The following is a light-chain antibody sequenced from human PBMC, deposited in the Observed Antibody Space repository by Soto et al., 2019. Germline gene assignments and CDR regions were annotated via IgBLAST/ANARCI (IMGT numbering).Light chain of an antibody. CDR1: QSVSSY. CDR2: DAS. CDR3: QQRSNWPPTWT. V-gene: IGKV3-11*01. Sequence: EIVLTQSPATLSLSPGERATLXCRASQSVSSYLAWYQQKPGQAPRLLIYDASNRATGIPARFSGSGSGTDFTLTISSLEPEDFAVYYCQQRSNWPPTWTFGQGTKVDIK. J-gene: IGKJ1*01.